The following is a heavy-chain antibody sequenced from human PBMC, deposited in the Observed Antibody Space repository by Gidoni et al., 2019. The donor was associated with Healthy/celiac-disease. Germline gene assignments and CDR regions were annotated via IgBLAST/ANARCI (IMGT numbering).Heavy chain of an antibody. CDR2: IKSKTDGGTT. V-gene: IGHV3-15*07. Sequence: EGQLGESGGGLVKRGGSLRLSCAAGGCTVSHAWMNWVRQAPGKGLEWVGRIKSKTDGGTTDYAAPVKGRFTISRDDSKNTLYLQMNSLKTEDTAVYYCTTDPQGLGDYFDYWGQGTLVTVSS. CDR3: TTDPQGLGDYFDY. J-gene: IGHJ4*02. CDR1: GCTVSHAW. D-gene: IGHD4-17*01.